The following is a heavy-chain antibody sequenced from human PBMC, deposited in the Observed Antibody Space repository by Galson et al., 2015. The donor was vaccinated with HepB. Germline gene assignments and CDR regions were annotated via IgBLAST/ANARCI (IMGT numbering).Heavy chain of an antibody. CDR2: ISYDGSNK. CDR3: AKALESTQDYYGSGSLHAFYYYYGMDV. J-gene: IGHJ6*02. D-gene: IGHD3-10*01. CDR1: GFTFSSYG. Sequence: SLRLSCAASGFTFSSYGMHWVRQAPGKGLEWVAVISYDGSNKYYADSVKGRFTISRDNSKNTLYLQMNSLRAEDTAVYYCAKALESTQDYYGSGSLHAFYYYYGMDVWGQGTTVTVSS. V-gene: IGHV3-30*18.